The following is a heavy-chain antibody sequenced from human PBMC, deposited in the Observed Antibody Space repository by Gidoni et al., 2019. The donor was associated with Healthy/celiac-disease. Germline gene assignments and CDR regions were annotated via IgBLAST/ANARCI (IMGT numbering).Heavy chain of an antibody. D-gene: IGHD4-17*01. CDR1: GYTFTSYA. J-gene: IGHJ6*02. CDR3: ARDFGPSPNYGDYDPAYGMDV. Sequence: QVQLVQSGAEVKKPGASVKVSCKASGYTFTSYAMHWVRQAPGQRLEWMGWINAGNGNTKYSQKFQGRVTITRDTSASTAYMELSSLRSEDTAVYYCARDFGPSPNYGDYDPAYGMDVWGQGTTVTVSS. CDR2: INAGNGNT. V-gene: IGHV1-3*01.